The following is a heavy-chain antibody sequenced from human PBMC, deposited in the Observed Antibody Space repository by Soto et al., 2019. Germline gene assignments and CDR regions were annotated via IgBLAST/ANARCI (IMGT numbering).Heavy chain of an antibody. V-gene: IGHV4-31*03. CDR3: ARSYSTYPRYYYYMDV. CDR1: GGSISSGGYY. D-gene: IGHD1-26*01. J-gene: IGHJ6*03. CDR2: IYYSGST. Sequence: PSETLSLTCTVSGGSISSGGYYWSWIRQHPGKGLEWIGYIYYSGSTYYNPSLKSRVTISVDTSKNQFSLKLSSVTAADTAVYYCARSYSTYPRYYYYMDVWGKGTTVTVS.